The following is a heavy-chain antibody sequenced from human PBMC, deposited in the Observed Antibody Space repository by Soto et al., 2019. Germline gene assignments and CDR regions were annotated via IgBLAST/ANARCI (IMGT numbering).Heavy chain of an antibody. V-gene: IGHV4-38-2*01. CDR2: IYHSGST. Sequence: SETLSLTCAVSGYSISSGYYWGWIRQPPGKGLEWIGSIYHSGSTYYNPSLKSRVTISVDTSKNQFSLKLSSVTAADTAVYYCATIGNSSGYFPRRGAFDIWGQGTMVTVSS. J-gene: IGHJ3*02. CDR3: ATIGNSSGYFPRRGAFDI. D-gene: IGHD3-22*01. CDR1: GYSISSGYY.